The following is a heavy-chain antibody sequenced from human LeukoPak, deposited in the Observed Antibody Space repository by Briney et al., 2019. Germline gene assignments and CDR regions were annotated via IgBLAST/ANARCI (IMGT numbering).Heavy chain of an antibody. CDR2: IYTSGSN. Sequence: SETLSLTCTVSGGSISSYYWSWIRQPAGKGLEWIGRIYTSGSNNYNPSLKSRVTMSVDTSKNQFSLKLSSVTAADTAMYYCAREVADYGGYYYYHYMDVWGKGTTVTVSS. CDR1: GGSISSYY. CDR3: AREVADYGGYYYYHYMDV. J-gene: IGHJ6*03. V-gene: IGHV4-4*07. D-gene: IGHD4-23*01.